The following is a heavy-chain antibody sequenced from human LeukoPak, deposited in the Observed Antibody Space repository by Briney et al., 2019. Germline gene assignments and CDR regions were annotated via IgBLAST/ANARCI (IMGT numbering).Heavy chain of an antibody. CDR1: GFTFSAYW. Sequence: GGSLRLSCAASGFTFSAYWINWVRQAPGRGPRWVANIKADGSQQYYADSVKGRFTISRDNAENSLHLQMNSLRAEDTAVYYCARDPSRAATASFDYWGQGALVTVSS. CDR2: IKADGSQQ. CDR3: ARDPSRAATASFDY. V-gene: IGHV3-7*01. J-gene: IGHJ4*02. D-gene: IGHD6-13*01.